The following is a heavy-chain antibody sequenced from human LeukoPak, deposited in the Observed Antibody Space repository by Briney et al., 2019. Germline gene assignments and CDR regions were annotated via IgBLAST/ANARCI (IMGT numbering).Heavy chain of an antibody. Sequence: GGSLRLSCAASEFTFSSYDMHWVRQAPGKGLEWVAVISHDGNDRYYADSVKGRFTVSRDHSKSTLYLQMNSLRAEDTAVYYCAKVMEDSAGYYGNYYYYGMDVWGQGTTVTVSS. CDR1: EFTFSSYD. V-gene: IGHV3-30*18. CDR2: ISHDGNDR. D-gene: IGHD3-22*01. J-gene: IGHJ6*02. CDR3: AKVMEDSAGYYGNYYYYGMDV.